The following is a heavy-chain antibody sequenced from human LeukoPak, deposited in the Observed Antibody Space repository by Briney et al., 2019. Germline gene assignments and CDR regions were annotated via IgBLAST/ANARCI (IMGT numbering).Heavy chain of an antibody. Sequence: GAAVNVSCKASGHTFTSYDINWVRQATGQGLEWMGWMNPNSGNTGYAQRFQGRVTITRNTSISTAYMELSSLSSEDTAVYYCARAGSYYGPYYFDYWGQGTLVTVSS. J-gene: IGHJ4*02. CDR1: GHTFTSYD. CDR2: MNPNSGNT. CDR3: ARAGSYYGPYYFDY. D-gene: IGHD1-26*01. V-gene: IGHV1-8*03.